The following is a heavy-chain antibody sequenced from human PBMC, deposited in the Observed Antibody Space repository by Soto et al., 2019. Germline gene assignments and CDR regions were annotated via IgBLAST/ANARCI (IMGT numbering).Heavy chain of an antibody. CDR2: IYHSGST. CDR1: GYSITSGYY. V-gene: IGHV4-38-2*01. CDR3: ARGEYDFRGGWFDP. J-gene: IGHJ5*02. D-gene: IGHD3-3*01. Sequence: PSETLSLTCAVSGYSITSGYYWGWIRQPPGKGLEWIGSIYHSGSTYYNPSLKSRVTISVDRSKNQFSLKLSSVTAADTAVYYCARGEYDFRGGWFDPWGQGTLVTVSS.